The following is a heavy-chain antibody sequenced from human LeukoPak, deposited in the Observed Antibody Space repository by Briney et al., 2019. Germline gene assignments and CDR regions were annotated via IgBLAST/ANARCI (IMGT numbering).Heavy chain of an antibody. Sequence: GGSLRLSCAASGFTFSTYWMSWVRQAPGKGLEWVANIKEDGSETYYVDSLRGRFTISRDNLKNSLYLQINSLRAEDTAVYYCGRDSFETDIDYWGQGTLVTVSS. CDR2: IKEDGSET. CDR1: GFTFSTYW. CDR3: GRDSFETDIDY. V-gene: IGHV3-7*01. J-gene: IGHJ4*02. D-gene: IGHD1-14*01.